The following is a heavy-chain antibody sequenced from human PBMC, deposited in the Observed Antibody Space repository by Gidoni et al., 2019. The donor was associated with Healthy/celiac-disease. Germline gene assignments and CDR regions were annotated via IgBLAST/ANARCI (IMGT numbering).Heavy chain of an antibody. D-gene: IGHD3-22*01. CDR1: GCSISSYY. Sequence: QVQLQASGPGLAKPSAPLSLTCPVSGCSISSYYWSWIRQPPGKGLEWIGDIYYRGSTNYNPSLKSRVTIAVDTSKNQLSLKLSSVTAADTAVYYCARVGGYYDSSGDPHDAFDIWGQGTMVTVSS. CDR2: IYYRGST. CDR3: ARVGGYYDSSGDPHDAFDI. V-gene: IGHV4-59*01. J-gene: IGHJ3*02.